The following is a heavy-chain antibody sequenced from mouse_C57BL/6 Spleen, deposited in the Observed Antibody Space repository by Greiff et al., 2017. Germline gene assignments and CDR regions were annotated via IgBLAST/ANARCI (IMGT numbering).Heavy chain of an antibody. CDR2: IYPGDGDT. CDR3: ARSSRNWDGGY. J-gene: IGHJ2*01. D-gene: IGHD4-1*01. V-gene: IGHV1-80*01. CDR1: GYAFSSYW. Sequence: VQLQQSGAELVKPGASVKISCKASGYAFSSYWMNWVKQRPGKGLERIGQIYPGDGDTNYNGKFKGKATLTADKSSSTAYMQLSSLTSEDSAVYFCARSSRNWDGGYWGQGTTLTVSS.